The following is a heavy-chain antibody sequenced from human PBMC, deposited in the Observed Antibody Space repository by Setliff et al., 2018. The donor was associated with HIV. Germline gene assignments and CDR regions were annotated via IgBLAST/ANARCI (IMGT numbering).Heavy chain of an antibody. V-gene: IGHV3-30*03. J-gene: IGHJ4*02. CDR1: GFTFSSYS. D-gene: IGHD2-15*01. Sequence: PGGSLRLSCAASGFTFSSYSMNWVRQAPGKGLEWVAVISYDGSKKYYADSVKGRFTISRDNSKDTLYLQMNSLRAEDTAVYYCARPRTYCSGGSCYLGPDYWGQGTLVTVSS. CDR2: ISYDGSKK. CDR3: ARPRTYCSGGSCYLGPDY.